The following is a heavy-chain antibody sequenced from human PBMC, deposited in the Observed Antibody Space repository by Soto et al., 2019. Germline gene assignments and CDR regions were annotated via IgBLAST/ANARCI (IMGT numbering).Heavy chain of an antibody. Sequence: QVQLQESGPGLLKPSETLSLTCSVSGGSVSNKTYYWSWIRQPPGKRLEWIGYVYYSGTTNYNPTLTIRVPIPVDLSKNQFSLTLSSVTTADTALYYCARTTAVPNTLRSRYFFDYWGQGTLVTVSS. CDR3: ARTTAVPNTLRSRYFFDY. D-gene: IGHD4-17*01. J-gene: IGHJ4*02. CDR2: VYYSGTT. V-gene: IGHV4-61*01. CDR1: GGSVSNKTYY.